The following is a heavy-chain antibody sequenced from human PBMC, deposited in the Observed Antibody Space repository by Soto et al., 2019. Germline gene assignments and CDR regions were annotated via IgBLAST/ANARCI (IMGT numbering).Heavy chain of an antibody. Sequence: QVQLQQWGAGLLKPSETLSLTCAVYGGSFSGYYWSWIRQPPGKGLEWIGEINHSGSTNYNPSLKSRVTISVDTSTNQFSLKLSSVTAADTAVYYCASQTVYSSVWLDYWGQGTLVTVSS. D-gene: IGHD6-19*01. CDR3: ASQTVYSSVWLDY. CDR1: GGSFSGYY. J-gene: IGHJ4*02. CDR2: INHSGST. V-gene: IGHV4-34*01.